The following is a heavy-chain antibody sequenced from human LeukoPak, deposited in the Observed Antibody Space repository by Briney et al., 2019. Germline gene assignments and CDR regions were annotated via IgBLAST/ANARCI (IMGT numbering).Heavy chain of an antibody. D-gene: IGHD3-22*01. J-gene: IGHJ3*02. CDR3: ARDYYDSSGYYYVGNAFDI. V-gene: IGHV4-39*07. CDR2: IYYSGST. Sequence: SETLSLTCTVSGGSISSSSYYWGWIRQPPGKGLEWIGSIYYSGSTYYNPSLKSRVTISVDTSKNQFSLKLSSVTAADTAVYYCARDYYDSSGYYYVGNAFDIWGQGTMVTVSS. CDR1: GGSISSSSYY.